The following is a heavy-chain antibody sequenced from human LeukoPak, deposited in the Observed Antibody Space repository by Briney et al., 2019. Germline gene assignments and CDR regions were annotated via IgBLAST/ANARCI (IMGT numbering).Heavy chain of an antibody. CDR2: INHSGTT. CDR3: ARGWITFGGVITN. CDR1: GGSFSGYY. V-gene: IGHV4-34*01. D-gene: IGHD3-16*02. J-gene: IGHJ4*02. Sequence: SETLSLTCAVYGGSFSGYYWSWIRQPPGKGLEWLGEINHSGTTDYNPSLKSRVTISVDTSKNQFSLKLSSVTAADTAVYYCARGWITFGGVITNWGQGTLVTVSS.